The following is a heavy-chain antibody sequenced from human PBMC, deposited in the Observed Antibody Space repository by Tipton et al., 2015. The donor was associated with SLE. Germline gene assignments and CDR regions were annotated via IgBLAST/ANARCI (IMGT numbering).Heavy chain of an antibody. V-gene: IGHV4-59*11. CDR3: ARHPGSSWYDAFDI. D-gene: IGHD6-13*01. CDR2: IYYSGSA. CDR1: GGSIRGHY. Sequence: TLSLTCTVSGGSIRGHYWTWIRQSPEKGLEWIGYIYYSGSATYNPSLKSRVTISPDTSKTQFSLKLSSVTAADTAVYYCARHPGSSWYDAFDIWGQGTMVTVSS. J-gene: IGHJ3*02.